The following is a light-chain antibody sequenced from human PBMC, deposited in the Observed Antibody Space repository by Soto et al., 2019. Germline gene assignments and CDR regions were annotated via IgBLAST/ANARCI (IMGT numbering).Light chain of an antibody. CDR1: TSNIGDNY. Sequence: QSVLTQAPSVSAAPGQKVTISCSGSTSNIGDNYVSWFQQLSGTAPKLLIYDNNKRPSGIPDRFSGSKSGTSATLGITGLQAGDEADYYCGTWDSSLTVDVFGTGTKLTVL. J-gene: IGLJ1*01. CDR3: GTWDSSLTVDV. CDR2: DNN. V-gene: IGLV1-51*01.